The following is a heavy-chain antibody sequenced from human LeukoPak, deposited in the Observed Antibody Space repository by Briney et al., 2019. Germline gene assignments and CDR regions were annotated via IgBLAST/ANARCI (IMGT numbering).Heavy chain of an antibody. CDR2: ISGSGGST. D-gene: IGHD6-13*01. CDR3: AKDDSSSWYALDY. J-gene: IGHJ4*02. CDR1: GFTFSSYA. Sequence: GSLRLSCAASGFTFSSYAMSWVRQAPGRGLEWVSAISGSGGSTYYADSVKGRFTISRDNSKNTLYLQMNSLRAEDTAVYYCAKDDSSSWYALDYWGQGTLVTVSS. V-gene: IGHV3-23*01.